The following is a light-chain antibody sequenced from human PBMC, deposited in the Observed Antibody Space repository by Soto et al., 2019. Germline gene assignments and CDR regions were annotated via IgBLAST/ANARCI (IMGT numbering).Light chain of an antibody. Sequence: DIQMTQSPSTLSASVGDRVTITCRASQTIDSWLAWYQQKPGEAPKLLIYDASSLEDGFPSRFSGSKSGTEFTLTISSLQPDDFGTYYCQQYNSYSWTFGQGTKVDIK. CDR3: QQYNSYSWT. J-gene: IGKJ1*01. V-gene: IGKV1-5*01. CDR2: DAS. CDR1: QTIDSW.